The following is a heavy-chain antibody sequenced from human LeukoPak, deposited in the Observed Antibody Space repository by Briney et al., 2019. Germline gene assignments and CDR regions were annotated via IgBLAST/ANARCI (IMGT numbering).Heavy chain of an antibody. D-gene: IGHD1-1*01. V-gene: IGHV1-18*01. CDR2: ISAYNGNT. CDR3: ARKYDKRSAFDI. Sequence: ASVKVSCKASGYTFTSYSISWVRQAPGQGLEWMGWISAYNGNTNYAQKLQGRVTMTTDTSTSTAYMELRSLRSDDTAVYYCARKYDKRSAFDIWGQGTMVTVSS. J-gene: IGHJ3*02. CDR1: GYTFTSYS.